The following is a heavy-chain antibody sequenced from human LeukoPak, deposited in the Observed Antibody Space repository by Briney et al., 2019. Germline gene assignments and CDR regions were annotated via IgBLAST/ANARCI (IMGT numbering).Heavy chain of an antibody. CDR2: INPNSGGT. CDR3: ATSSQGYDILTGYYREDWFDP. J-gene: IGHJ5*02. V-gene: IGHV1-2*02. D-gene: IGHD3-9*01. Sequence: ASVKVSCKASGYTFTGYYMHWVRQAPGQGLEWMGWINPNSGGTNYAQKFQGRVTMTRDTSISTAYMELSRLRSDDTAVYYCATSSQGYDILTGYYREDWFDPWGQGTLVTVS. CDR1: GYTFTGYY.